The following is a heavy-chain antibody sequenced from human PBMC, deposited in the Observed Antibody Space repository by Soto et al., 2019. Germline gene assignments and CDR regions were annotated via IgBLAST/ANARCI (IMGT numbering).Heavy chain of an antibody. V-gene: IGHV1-24*01. J-gene: IGHJ2*01. CDR3: ATDVLLFVINCSSTSCYRGGWYFDL. CDR2: FDPEDGET. D-gene: IGHD2-2*02. CDR1: GYTLTELS. Sequence: QVQLVQSGAEVKKPGASVKVSCKVSGYTLTELSMHWVRQAPGKGLEWMGGFDPEDGETIYAQKFQGRVTMTEDTSTDTAYMELSSLRSEDTAVYYCATDVLLFVINCSSTSCYRGGWYFDLWGRGTLVTVSS.